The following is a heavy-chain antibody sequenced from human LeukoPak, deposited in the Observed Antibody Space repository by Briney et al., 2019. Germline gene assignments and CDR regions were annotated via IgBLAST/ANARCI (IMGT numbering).Heavy chain of an antibody. D-gene: IGHD2-8*02. J-gene: IGHJ3*02. Sequence: GGSLRLSCAASGFTFSSYWMSWVRQAPGKGLEWVANIKQDGSGKYYVDSVKGRFTISRDNAKNSLYLQMNSLRAEDTAVYYCARGDVWSGPDDAFDIWGQGTMVTVSS. CDR3: ARGDVWSGPDDAFDI. V-gene: IGHV3-7*01. CDR2: IKQDGSGK. CDR1: GFTFSSYW.